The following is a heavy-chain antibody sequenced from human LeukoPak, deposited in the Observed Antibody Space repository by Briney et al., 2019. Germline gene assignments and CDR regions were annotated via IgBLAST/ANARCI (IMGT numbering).Heavy chain of an antibody. CDR3: ARAHDYGDGTDAFDI. Sequence: SETLSLTCAVSGGSISSGGYSWSWIRQPPEKGLEWIGYIYHSGSTYYNPSLKSRVTISVDRSKNQFSLKLSSVTAADTAVYYCARAHDYGDGTDAFDIWGQGAMVTVSS. J-gene: IGHJ3*02. CDR1: GGSISSGGYS. CDR2: IYHSGST. D-gene: IGHD4-17*01. V-gene: IGHV4-30-2*01.